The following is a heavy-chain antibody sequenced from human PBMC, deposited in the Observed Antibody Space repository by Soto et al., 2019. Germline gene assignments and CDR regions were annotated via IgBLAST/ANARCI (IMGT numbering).Heavy chain of an antibody. D-gene: IGHD6-19*01. Sequence: QTLSLTCAISGDSVSSNSAAWNWIRQSPSRGLEWLGRTYYRSKWYNDYAVSVKSRITINPDTSKNQFSLQLNSVTPEDTAVYYCARDLAAVAGWDYYYYYGMDVWGQGTTVTVSS. CDR2: TYYRSKWYN. J-gene: IGHJ6*02. CDR1: GDSVSSNSAA. CDR3: ARDLAAVAGWDYYYYYGMDV. V-gene: IGHV6-1*01.